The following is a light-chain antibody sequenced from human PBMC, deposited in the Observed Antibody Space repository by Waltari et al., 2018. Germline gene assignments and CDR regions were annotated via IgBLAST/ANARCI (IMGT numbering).Light chain of an antibody. CDR2: EAS. Sequence: VLTQSPATLSLSPGASATLSCRASQYIGDYLAWYQQKPGQAPRLLMSEASNRATGVPDRFSASGSGTDFTLTVSSLEPEDFAVYYCQNRRNWPLLTFGGGTKVEIK. J-gene: IGKJ4*01. CDR3: QNRRNWPLLT. V-gene: IGKV3-11*01. CDR1: QYIGDY.